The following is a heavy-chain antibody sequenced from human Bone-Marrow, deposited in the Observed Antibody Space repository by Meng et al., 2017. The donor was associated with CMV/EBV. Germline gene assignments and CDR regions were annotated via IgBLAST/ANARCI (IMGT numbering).Heavy chain of an antibody. Sequence: GESLKISCAASGFTFSSYSMNWVRQAPGKGLEWVSYISSSSSTIYYADSVKGRFTISRDNAKNSLYLQMNSLRAEDTAVYYCARDSSGCSDYCGQGTLVTVSS. D-gene: IGHD6-19*01. CDR2: ISSSSSTI. CDR1: GFTFSSYS. CDR3: ARDSSGCSDY. J-gene: IGHJ4*02. V-gene: IGHV3-48*04.